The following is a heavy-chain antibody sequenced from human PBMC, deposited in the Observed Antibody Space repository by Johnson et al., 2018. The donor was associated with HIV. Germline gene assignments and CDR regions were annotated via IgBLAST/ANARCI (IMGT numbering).Heavy chain of an antibody. D-gene: IGHD2-21*01. Sequence: QLVEYGGGLVKPGGSLRLSCAASGFTFSNYGMHWVRQAPGKGLERVAFIRYDGSNKYYADSVKGRFTISTDNSKNTLYLQMNSLRAEDTAVYYCAKGPQGIATPDAFDIWGQGTMVTVSS. CDR3: AKGPQGIATPDAFDI. CDR2: IRYDGSNK. CDR1: GFTFSNYG. V-gene: IGHV3-30*02. J-gene: IGHJ3*02.